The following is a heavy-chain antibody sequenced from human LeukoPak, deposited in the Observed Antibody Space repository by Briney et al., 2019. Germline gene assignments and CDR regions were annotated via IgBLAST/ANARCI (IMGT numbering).Heavy chain of an antibody. D-gene: IGHD6-13*01. V-gene: IGHV3-74*01. CDR3: AKVGAAAMNY. CDR2: ITSDGSTT. J-gene: IGHJ4*02. Sequence: GGSLRLSCVGSGFSLSDYWMHWVRQTPGKGLMWVSRITSDGSTTWYADSVKGRFTVSRDNAKNTLFLEMNSLRAEDTAVYYCAKVGAAAMNYWGQGTLVTVSS. CDR1: GFSLSDYW.